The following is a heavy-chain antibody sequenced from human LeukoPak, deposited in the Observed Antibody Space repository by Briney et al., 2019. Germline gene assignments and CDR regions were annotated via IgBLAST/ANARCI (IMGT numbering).Heavy chain of an antibody. V-gene: IGHV3-23*01. CDR1: GFTFSSYA. J-gene: IGHJ4*02. D-gene: IGHD3-22*01. Sequence: GRSLRLSCAASGFTFSSYAMSWVRQAPGKGLEWVSAISSSGGSTFYADSVKGRFTISRDNAKNSLYLQMNSLRAEDTAVYYCAREVISGGGAYYYESSGTDYWGQGTLVTVSS. CDR2: ISSSGGST. CDR3: AREVISGGGAYYYESSGTDY.